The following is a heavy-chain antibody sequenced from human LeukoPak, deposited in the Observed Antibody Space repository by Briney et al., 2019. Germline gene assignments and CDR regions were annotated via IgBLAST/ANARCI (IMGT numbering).Heavy chain of an antibody. V-gene: IGHV3-30*04. D-gene: IGHD1-1*01. CDR1: GFIFNNNA. Sequence: PGGSLRLSCAASGFIFNNNAIHWVRQAPGKGLEWVAVISFDGRDKHHADSVKGRFTISRDNSKNTLYLQMSSLRAEDTAVYYCARSGTNDAFDIWGQGTMVTVSS. J-gene: IGHJ3*02. CDR3: ARSGTNDAFDI. CDR2: ISFDGRDK.